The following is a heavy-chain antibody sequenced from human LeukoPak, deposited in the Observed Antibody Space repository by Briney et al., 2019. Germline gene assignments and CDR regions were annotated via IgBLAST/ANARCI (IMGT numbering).Heavy chain of an antibody. CDR2: ISSSGSTI. CDR1: GFTLRDYY. Sequence: TGGSLRLSCAASGFTLRDYYMSWIRQAPGKGLEWISYISSSGSTIFYADSVKGRFTISRDNAKNSLYLQMNSLRAEDTAVYYCARVLTFGELSLAPWGQGTLVTVSS. CDR3: ARVLTFGELSLAP. D-gene: IGHD3-10*01. V-gene: IGHV3-11*01. J-gene: IGHJ5*02.